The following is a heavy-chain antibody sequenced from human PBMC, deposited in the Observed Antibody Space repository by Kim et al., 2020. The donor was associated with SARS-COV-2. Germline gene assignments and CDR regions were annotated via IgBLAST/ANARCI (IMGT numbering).Heavy chain of an antibody. CDR1: GFTFSSYA. CDR2: ISGSGGST. V-gene: IGHV3-23*01. J-gene: IGHJ6*02. D-gene: IGHD3-10*01. Sequence: GGSLRLSCAASGFTFSSYAMSWVRQAPGKGLEWVSAISGSGGSTYYADSVKGRFTISRDNSKNTLYLQMNSLRAEDTAVYYCAKSMVRGAAIYYYYYGMDVWGQGTTVTVSS. CDR3: AKSMVRGAAIYYYYYGMDV.